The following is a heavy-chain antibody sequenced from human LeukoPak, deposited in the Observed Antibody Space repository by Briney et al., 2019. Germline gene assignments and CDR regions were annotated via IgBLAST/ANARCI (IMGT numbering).Heavy chain of an antibody. CDR2: ISSSSSYI. CDR1: GFTLSSYS. Sequence: PGGSLRLSCAASGFTLSSYSMNWVRQAPGEGLEWVSSISSSSSYIYYADSVKGRFTISRDNAKSSLYLQMNSLRGDDTAVYYCAREVMGVAVTGTIDYWGQGTLVTVSS. D-gene: IGHD6-19*01. V-gene: IGHV3-21*04. CDR3: AREVMGVAVTGTIDY. J-gene: IGHJ4*02.